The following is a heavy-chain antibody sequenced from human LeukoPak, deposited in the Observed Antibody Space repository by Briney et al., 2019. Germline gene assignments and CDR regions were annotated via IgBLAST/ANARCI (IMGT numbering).Heavy chain of an antibody. Sequence: PGGSLRLSCAVSGFSFSSYAMSWVRQAPGKGLEWVSAISGSGGNTYYADSVKGRFTISGDNSKNTLYLQMNSLRAEDTAVYYCAKSHRGSCTTTTCYGEGDYWGQGTLVTVSS. J-gene: IGHJ4*02. CDR3: AKSHRGSCTTTTCYGEGDY. D-gene: IGHD2-2*01. V-gene: IGHV3-23*01. CDR1: GFSFSSYA. CDR2: ISGSGGNT.